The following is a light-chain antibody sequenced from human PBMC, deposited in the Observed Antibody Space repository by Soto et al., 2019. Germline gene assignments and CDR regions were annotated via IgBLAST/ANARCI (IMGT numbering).Light chain of an antibody. V-gene: IGKV3-20*01. Sequence: VVLTQSPATLSVSPGARATLSCWASQSLRSSYLAWYQRKPGQAPRLLMFGASRRATGIPDRFNGSGSGTDFILTISRLEPEDVAVYYCQQHGTSPYTFGQGTVLEIK. CDR2: GAS. J-gene: IGKJ2*01. CDR3: QQHGTSPYT. CDR1: QSLRSSY.